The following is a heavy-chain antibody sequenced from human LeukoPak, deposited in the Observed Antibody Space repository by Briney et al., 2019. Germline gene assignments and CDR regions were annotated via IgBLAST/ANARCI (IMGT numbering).Heavy chain of an antibody. J-gene: IGHJ4*02. CDR2: ISSSGSTI. V-gene: IGHV3-48*03. Sequence: GGSLRLSCAASGFTFSSYEMNWVRQAPGKGLEWVSYISSSGSTIYYADSVKGRFTISRDKSKNTMYLQMNSLRAEDTAVYYCAKRGAPYYFDYWGQGTLVTVSS. CDR3: AKRGAPYYFDY. D-gene: IGHD1-26*01. CDR1: GFTFSSYE.